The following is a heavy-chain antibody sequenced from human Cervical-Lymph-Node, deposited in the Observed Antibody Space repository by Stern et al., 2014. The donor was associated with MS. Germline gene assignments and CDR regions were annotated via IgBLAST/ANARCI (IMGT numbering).Heavy chain of an antibody. Sequence: EVQLVESGGGLVQPGGSLRLSCAVSGFTFSDHYIDWVRQAPGKGLEWVGRSRNKAKTYTTAYAASVKGRFTISRDDSTNSLYLQMNSLKTEDPAVYYCAKESYGDYRGQGTLV. D-gene: IGHD2-8*01. CDR2: SRNKAKTYTT. CDR3: AKESYGDY. CDR1: GFTFSDHY. V-gene: IGHV3-72*01. J-gene: IGHJ4*02.